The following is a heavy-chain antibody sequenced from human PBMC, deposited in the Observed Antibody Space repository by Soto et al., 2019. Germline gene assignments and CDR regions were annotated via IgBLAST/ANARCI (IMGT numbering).Heavy chain of an antibody. Sequence: ASETLSLTCTVSGASISSYFWSWIRQPPGKGLEWVAYVSDSGSPHYNPSLQSRVTVSVDTSKSQFSLEVTSLTAADTAVYYCARGGPVQLWAFDYWGQGSLVTVSS. CDR2: VSDSGSP. CDR3: ARGGPVQLWAFDY. CDR1: GASISSYF. V-gene: IGHV4-59*01. J-gene: IGHJ4*02. D-gene: IGHD5-18*01.